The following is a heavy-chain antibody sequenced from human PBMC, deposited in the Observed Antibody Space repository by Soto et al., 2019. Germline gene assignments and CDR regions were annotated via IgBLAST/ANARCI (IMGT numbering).Heavy chain of an antibody. J-gene: IGHJ4*02. CDR1: GYTFTNND. Sequence: ASVKVSCKASGYTFTNNDINWVRQAAGQGLEWMGWMNPYSGNTGYARNFHGRVTMTRDNSITTAYMELRSLRSEDTAVYYCVRATLDYYSADYFDNWGQGTLVTVYS. V-gene: IGHV1-8*01. D-gene: IGHD2-21*01. CDR3: VRATLDYYSADYFDN. CDR2: MNPYSGNT.